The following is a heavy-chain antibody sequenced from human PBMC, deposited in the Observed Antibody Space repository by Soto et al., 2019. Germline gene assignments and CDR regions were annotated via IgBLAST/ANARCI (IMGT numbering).Heavy chain of an antibody. CDR2: INAGNGNT. CDR1: GYTFTSYA. CDR3: ARAALRPGPPTTVTTLDYYYYYMDV. Sequence: ASVKVSCKASGYTFTSYAMHWVRQAPGQRLEWMGWINAGNGNTKYSQKFQGRVTITRDTSASTAYMELSSLRSEDTAVYYCARAALRPGPPTTVTTLDYYYYYMDVWGKGTTVTVSS. V-gene: IGHV1-3*01. D-gene: IGHD4-17*01. J-gene: IGHJ6*03.